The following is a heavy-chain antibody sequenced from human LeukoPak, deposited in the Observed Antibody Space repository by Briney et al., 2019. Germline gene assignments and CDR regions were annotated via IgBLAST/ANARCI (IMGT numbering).Heavy chain of an antibody. CDR3: ARWNYGSGSRADY. Sequence: GSLRLSCAASGFTFSSYQMNWFRPGPGKGLEWVSYISSSGSTTYFADSVKGRFTISRDNAKSSLYLQMNSLRVEDTAVYYCARWNYGSGSRADYWGQGTLVTVSS. J-gene: IGHJ4*02. CDR1: GFTFSSYQ. CDR2: ISSSGSTT. V-gene: IGHV3-48*03. D-gene: IGHD3-10*01.